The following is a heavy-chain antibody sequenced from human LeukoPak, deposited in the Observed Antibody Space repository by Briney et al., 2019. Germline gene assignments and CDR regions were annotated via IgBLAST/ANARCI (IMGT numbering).Heavy chain of an antibody. D-gene: IGHD3-22*01. CDR2: ISGSGGST. CDR1: GFTFSSYA. CDR3: AKLPVMGSGYFGSSGYFDY. Sequence: RGSLRLSCAASGFTFSSYAMAWVRQTPGKGLEWVSSISGSGGSTNYADSVKDHFTISRDNSKNTLYVQMDSLRVEDSAVYYCAKLPVMGSGYFGSSGYFDYWGQGALVIVSS. V-gene: IGHV3-23*01. J-gene: IGHJ4*02.